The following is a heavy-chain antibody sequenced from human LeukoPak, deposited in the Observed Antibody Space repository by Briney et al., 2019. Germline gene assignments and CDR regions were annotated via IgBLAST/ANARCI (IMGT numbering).Heavy chain of an antibody. CDR2: IYPGDSDT. J-gene: IGHJ2*01. CDR3: ARTYGDYDWYFDL. Sequence: GESLKISCKGSGYSFTSYWIGWVRQMPGEGLEWMGIIYPGDSDTRYSPSFQGQVTISADKSISTAYLQWSSLKASDTAMYYCARTYGDYDWYFDLWGRGTLVTVSS. V-gene: IGHV5-51*01. CDR1: GYSFTSYW. D-gene: IGHD4-17*01.